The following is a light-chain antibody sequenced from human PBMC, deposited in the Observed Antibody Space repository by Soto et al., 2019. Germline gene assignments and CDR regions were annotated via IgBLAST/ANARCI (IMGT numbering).Light chain of an antibody. V-gene: IGKV3D-15*01. CDR3: QQNSNLQGT. Sequence: EIVMTQSPATLSVSPGERATLSCRASQSVSSNLAWYQQKPGQAPRLLIYGASNRAAGIPARFSGSGSGTDFSLTISSLEPEDFAVYYCQQNSNLQGTFGQGTKVDIK. CDR1: QSVSSN. J-gene: IGKJ1*01. CDR2: GAS.